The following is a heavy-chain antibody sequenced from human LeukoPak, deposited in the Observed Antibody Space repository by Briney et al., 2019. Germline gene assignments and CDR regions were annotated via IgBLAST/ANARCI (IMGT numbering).Heavy chain of an antibody. CDR3: ARGGYYDVLDP. D-gene: IGHD3-22*01. J-gene: IGHJ5*02. CDR2: INHSGST. Sequence: SETLSLTCTVSGGSISSSGYYWGWIRQSPGKGLEWIGEINHSGSTNYNPSLKSRVTISVDASKNQFSLKLSSVTAADTAVYYCARGGYYDVLDPWGQGTLVTVSS. V-gene: IGHV4-39*07. CDR1: GGSISSSGYY.